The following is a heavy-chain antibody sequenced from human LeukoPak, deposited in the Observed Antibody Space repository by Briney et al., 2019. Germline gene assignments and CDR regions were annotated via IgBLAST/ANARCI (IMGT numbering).Heavy chain of an antibody. CDR3: ARDGSSTSPQFDY. J-gene: IGHJ4*02. CDR1: GFTFSSYS. CDR2: ISSSSSYI. V-gene: IGHV3-21*01. Sequence: GGSLRLSCAASGFTFSSYSMNWVRQAPGKGLEWVSSISSSSSYIYYADSVKGRFTISRDNAKNSLYLQMNSLRAEDTAVYYCARDGSSTSPQFDYWGQGTLVTVSS. D-gene: IGHD2-2*01.